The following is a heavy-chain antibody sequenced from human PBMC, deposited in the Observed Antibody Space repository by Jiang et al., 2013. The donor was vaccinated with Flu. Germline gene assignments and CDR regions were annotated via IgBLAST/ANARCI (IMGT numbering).Heavy chain of an antibody. CDR3: ARGAPGPRYYYGSGSYYKFPLDV. CDR1: GGSFSGYY. D-gene: IGHD3-10*01. V-gene: IGHV4-34*01. J-gene: IGHJ6*02. CDR2: INHSGST. Sequence: LLKPSETLSLTCAVYGGSFSGYYWSWIRQPPGKGLEWIGEINHSGSTNYNPSLKSRVTISVDTSKNQFSLKLSSVTAADTAVYYCARGAPGPRYYYGSGSYYKFPLDVWGQGTTVTVSS.